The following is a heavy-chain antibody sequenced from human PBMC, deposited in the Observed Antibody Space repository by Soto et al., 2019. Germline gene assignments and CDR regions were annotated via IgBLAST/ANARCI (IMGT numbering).Heavy chain of an antibody. J-gene: IGHJ6*02. V-gene: IGHV1-69*06. CDR3: ARDQDSGSGSYLTYRTYYYGMDV. Sequence: GASVKVSCKASGGTFSSYAISWVRQAPGQGLEWMGGIIPIFGTANYAQKFQGRVTITADKSTSTAYMELRSLRSDDTAVYYCARDQDSGSGSYLTYRTYYYGMDVWGQGTTVTVSS. CDR2: IIPIFGTA. CDR1: GGTFSSYA. D-gene: IGHD3-10*01.